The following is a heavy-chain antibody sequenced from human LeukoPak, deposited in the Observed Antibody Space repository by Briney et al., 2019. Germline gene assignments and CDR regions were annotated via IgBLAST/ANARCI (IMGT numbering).Heavy chain of an antibody. D-gene: IGHD3-10*01. J-gene: IGHJ3*02. Sequence: GGSLRLSCAASGFTVSSNYMSWVRQAPGKGLEWVSVIYSGGGTYYADSVKDRFTISRESSKNPLYLQMNSLRAEDTAVYYCARGRPTMVRGVGNAFDIWGQGTMVTVSS. CDR1: GFTVSSNY. CDR2: IYSGGGT. V-gene: IGHV3-53*01. CDR3: ARGRPTMVRGVGNAFDI.